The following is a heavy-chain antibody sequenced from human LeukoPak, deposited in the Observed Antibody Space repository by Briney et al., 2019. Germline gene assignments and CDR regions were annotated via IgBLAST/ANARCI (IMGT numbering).Heavy chain of an antibody. Sequence: TGGSLRLSCAASGFTFSSYGMHWVRQAPGKGLEWVAVISYDGSNKYYADSVKGRFTISRDNSKNTLYLQMNSLRAEDTAVYYCTTVLWAPPLITPNSRQVSQDSSTWHELDWGQGTLVTVSS. J-gene: IGHJ4*02. V-gene: IGHV3-30*03. CDR3: TTVLWAPPLITPNSRQVSQDSSTWHELD. D-gene: IGHD6-13*01. CDR2: ISYDGSNK. CDR1: GFTFSSYG.